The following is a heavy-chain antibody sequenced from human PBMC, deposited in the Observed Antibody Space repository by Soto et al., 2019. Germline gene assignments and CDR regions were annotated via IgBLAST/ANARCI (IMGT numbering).Heavy chain of an antibody. Sequence: EVQLVESGGGLVQPGGSLRLSCAVSGFTFTSYSMSWVRQAPGEGLEWVANIQQDGSEKYYVDSVKGRFTISRDNAKNSLYRKMNSLRAEDTALYYCARDLPGFCTTTDCYSYFDYWGQGTLVPSPQ. V-gene: IGHV3-7*03. D-gene: IGHD2-2*02. CDR2: IQQDGSEK. CDR1: GFTFTSYS. CDR3: ARDLPGFCTTTDCYSYFDY. J-gene: IGHJ4*02.